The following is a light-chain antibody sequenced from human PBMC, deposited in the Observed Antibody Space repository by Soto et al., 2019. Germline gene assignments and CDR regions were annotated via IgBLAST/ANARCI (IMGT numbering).Light chain of an antibody. Sequence: QSALTQPPSASGSPGQSVTISCTEASSDVGGSNYVSWHQQHPGKAPKLMIYEVNKRPSGVPDRFSGSKSGNTASLTVSGLQAEDEADYYCSAYGGNYNYVFGTGTKLTVL. CDR2: EVN. CDR1: SSDVGGSNY. V-gene: IGLV2-8*01. CDR3: SAYGGNYNYV. J-gene: IGLJ1*01.